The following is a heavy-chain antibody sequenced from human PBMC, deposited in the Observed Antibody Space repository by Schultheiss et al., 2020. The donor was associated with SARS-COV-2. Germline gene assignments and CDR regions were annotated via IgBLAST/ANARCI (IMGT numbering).Heavy chain of an antibody. CDR1: GFTFDDYA. CDR2: ISWNSCSI. D-gene: IGHD1-26*01. CDR3: ARGRELLEVLMDY. V-gene: IGHV3-9*01. J-gene: IGHJ4*02. Sequence: GGSLRLSCAASGFTFDDYAMHWVRQAPGKGLEWVSGISWNSCSIGYADSVKGRFTISRDNAKNSLYLQMNSLRAEDTAVYYCARGRELLEVLMDYWGQGTLVTVSS.